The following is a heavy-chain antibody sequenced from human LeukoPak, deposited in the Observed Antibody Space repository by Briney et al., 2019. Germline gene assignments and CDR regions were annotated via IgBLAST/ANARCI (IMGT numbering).Heavy chain of an antibody. Sequence: GGSLRLSCAASGFTFRSYGMHWVRQAPGKGLEWVAFIRYDGNNKYYADSVKGRFTIFRDNSRNTLYLQMNSLRTEDTAVYYCANLLRWEPYWGQGTLVTVSS. J-gene: IGHJ4*02. CDR3: ANLLRWEPY. D-gene: IGHD4-23*01. CDR2: IRYDGNNK. V-gene: IGHV3-30*02. CDR1: GFTFRSYG.